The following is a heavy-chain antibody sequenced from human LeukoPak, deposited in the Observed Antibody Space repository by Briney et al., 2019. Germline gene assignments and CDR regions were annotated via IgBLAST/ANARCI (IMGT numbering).Heavy chain of an antibody. J-gene: IGHJ4*02. D-gene: IGHD4-17*01. CDR1: GAPLNNYF. V-gene: IGHV4-34*01. CDR3: ATIYGDYSDFDS. CDR2: ITHSGRT. Sequence: SETLSLTCAVYGAPLNNYFWSWLRQPPGKGLEWIAEITHSGRTHYSPSLRSRVTISADTSKSQFSLKLSSVTAADTAVYYCATIYGDYSDFDSWGQGTLVTVSS.